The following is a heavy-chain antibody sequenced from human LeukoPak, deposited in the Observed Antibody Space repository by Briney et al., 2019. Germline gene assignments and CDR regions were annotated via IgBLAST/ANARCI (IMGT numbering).Heavy chain of an antibody. J-gene: IGHJ3*02. V-gene: IGHV4-59*01. CDR3: ARDAMVRGHDAFDI. Sequence: SETLSLTCTVSGGSISSYYWSWIRQPPGKGLGWIGYIYYSGSTNYNPSLKSRVTISVDTSKNQFSLKLSSVTAADTAVYYCARDAMVRGHDAFDIWGQGTMVTVSS. CDR1: GGSISSYY. D-gene: IGHD3-10*01. CDR2: IYYSGST.